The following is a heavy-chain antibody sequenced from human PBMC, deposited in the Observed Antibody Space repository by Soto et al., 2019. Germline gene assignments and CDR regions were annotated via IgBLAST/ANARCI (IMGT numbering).Heavy chain of an antibody. V-gene: IGHV4-61*05. CDR3: ARLGGYYQAFDS. CDR1: GASISSNTYY. J-gene: IGHJ4*02. CDR2: IYYTGTT. D-gene: IGHD3-22*01. Sequence: SETLSLTCTVSGASISSNTYYWAWIRQSPGKGLEWIGYIYYTGTTKYNPSLKSRITISVDSSKNQFSLKLDSVTAADTAVYYCARLGGYYQAFDSWGQGTLVTVSS.